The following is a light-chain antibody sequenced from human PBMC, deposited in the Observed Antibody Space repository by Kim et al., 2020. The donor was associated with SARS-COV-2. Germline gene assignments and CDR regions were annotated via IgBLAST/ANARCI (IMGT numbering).Light chain of an antibody. CDR1: YIGTKS. Sequence: SYELTQPPSVSVAPGKTASVTCGGNYIGTKSVHWFQQKPGQAPVLVIYYDRDRPSGIPERFSGSNSGNTATLTISRVEAGDEADYYCQVWDSGSDHYVFGPGTKVTVL. CDR3: QVWDSGSDHYV. J-gene: IGLJ1*01. CDR2: YDR. V-gene: IGLV3-21*04.